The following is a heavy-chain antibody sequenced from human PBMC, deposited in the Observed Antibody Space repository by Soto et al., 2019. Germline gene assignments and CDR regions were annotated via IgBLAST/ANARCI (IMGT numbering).Heavy chain of an antibody. CDR3: AGRGAVTGSFDY. CDR2: IYHSGTS. CDR1: SGSIRSPTC. Sequence: PWETLSLTCAVPSGSIRSPTCWNWVRQPPGKELEWIGEIYHSGTSNYNPSLKSRVTISVDKSKNQFSLNLTSVTAADTAVYYGAGRGAVTGSFDYWCLGSLVTVGS. J-gene: IGHJ4*02. V-gene: IGHV4-4*02. D-gene: IGHD6-19*01.